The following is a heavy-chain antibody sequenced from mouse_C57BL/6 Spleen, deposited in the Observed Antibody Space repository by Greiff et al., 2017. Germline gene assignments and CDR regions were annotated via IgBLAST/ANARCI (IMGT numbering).Heavy chain of an antibody. J-gene: IGHJ4*01. D-gene: IGHD2-3*01. V-gene: IGHV2-2*01. CDR1: GFSLTSYG. CDR2: IWSGGST. CDR3: ARKGDGYYVGAMDY. Sequence: VQLQQSGPGLVQPSQSLSITCTVSGFSLTSYGVHWVRQSPGKGLEWLGVIWSGGSTDYNAAFISRLSISKDNSKSQVFFKMNSLQADDTAIYXCARKGDGYYVGAMDYWGQGTSVTVSS.